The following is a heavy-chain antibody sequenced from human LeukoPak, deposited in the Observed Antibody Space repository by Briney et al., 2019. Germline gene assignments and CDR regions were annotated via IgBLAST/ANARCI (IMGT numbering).Heavy chain of an antibody. Sequence: GGSLRLSFAASGFTFSSYAMSWVRQAPGKGLEWVSAISGSGGSTYYADSVKGRFTISRDNSKNTLYLQMNSLRAEDTAVYYCAKGIAYCGGDCYLDAFDIWGQGTMVTVSS. CDR3: AKGIAYCGGDCYLDAFDI. J-gene: IGHJ3*02. V-gene: IGHV3-23*01. D-gene: IGHD2-21*02. CDR1: GFTFSSYA. CDR2: ISGSGGST.